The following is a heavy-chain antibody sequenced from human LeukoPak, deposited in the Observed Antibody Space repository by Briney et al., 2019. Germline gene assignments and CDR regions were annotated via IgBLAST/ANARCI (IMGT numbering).Heavy chain of an antibody. CDR2: INWNGGST. V-gene: IGHV3-20*01. D-gene: IGHD4-17*01. CDR1: GFTFDDYG. CDR3: AASFGDYVNWFDP. Sequence: GGSLRLSCAASGFTFDDYGMSWVRQAPGKGLEWVSGINWNGGSTGYADSVKGRFTISRDNAKNSLYLQINSLRAEDTALYHCAASFGDYVNWFDPWGQGTLVTVSS. J-gene: IGHJ5*02.